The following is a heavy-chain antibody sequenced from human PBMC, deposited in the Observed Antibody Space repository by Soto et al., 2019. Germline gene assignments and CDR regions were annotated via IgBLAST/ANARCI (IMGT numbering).Heavy chain of an antibody. J-gene: IGHJ6*02. Sequence: GGSLRLSCAVSGFTFSDYYMSWIRQAPGKGLEWVSYISSRGSSIYYADSVKGRFTISRDHAKDSLYLQMNGLRAEDTAVYYCARGYYDCWSGYYISPYGMDVWGQGTTVTVSS. CDR1: GFTFSDYY. CDR2: ISSRGSSI. D-gene: IGHD3-3*01. V-gene: IGHV3-11*01. CDR3: ARGYYDCWSGYYISPYGMDV.